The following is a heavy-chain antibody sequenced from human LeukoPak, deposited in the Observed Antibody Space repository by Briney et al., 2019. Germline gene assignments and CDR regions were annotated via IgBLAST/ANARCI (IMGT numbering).Heavy chain of an antibody. D-gene: IGHD3-9*01. Sequence: GGFLRLSCAASGFTFSDFSMSWVRQAPGKGLEWVSAISGSGESTFYAVSVKGRFTISRDNSKSTLYLQMNSLRAEDTALYYCARANPYYNLLTGYYGAPDYWGQGTLVTVSS. J-gene: IGHJ4*02. V-gene: IGHV3-23*01. CDR1: GFTFSDFS. CDR2: ISGSGEST. CDR3: ARANPYYNLLTGYYGAPDY.